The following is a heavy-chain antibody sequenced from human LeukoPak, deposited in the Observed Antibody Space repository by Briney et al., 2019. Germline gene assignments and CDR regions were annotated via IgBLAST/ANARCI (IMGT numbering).Heavy chain of an antibody. CDR1: GFTFSSYW. V-gene: IGHV3-7*01. Sequence: GGSLRLSCAASGFTFSSYWMSWVRQAPGKGLEWVANIKQDGSEKYYVDSVKGRFTISRDNAKNSLYLQMNSLGAEDTAVYYCARTRITMIVGLASRFDYWGQGTLVTVSS. CDR2: IKQDGSEK. J-gene: IGHJ4*02. D-gene: IGHD3-22*01. CDR3: ARTRITMIVGLASRFDY.